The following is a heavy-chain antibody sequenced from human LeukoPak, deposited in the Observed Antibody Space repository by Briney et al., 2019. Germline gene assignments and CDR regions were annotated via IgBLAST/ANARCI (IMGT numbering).Heavy chain of an antibody. J-gene: IGHJ4*02. D-gene: IGHD3-16*01. CDR3: ARDGFGTGSS. CDR2: IKQDGSEK. V-gene: IGHV3-7*03. Sequence: GGSLRLSCAASGLTFSNYWMDWVRQAPGKGLGWVANIKQDGSEKNYVDSVKGRFIISRDNAKNSLYLQMNTLRADDTAVYYCARDGFGTGSSWGQGTLVTVSS. CDR1: GLTFSNYW.